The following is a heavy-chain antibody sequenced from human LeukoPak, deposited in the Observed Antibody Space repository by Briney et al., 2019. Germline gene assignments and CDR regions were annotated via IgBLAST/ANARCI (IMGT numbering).Heavy chain of an antibody. Sequence: GASVKVSCKASGYTFTGYYMHWVRQAHGQGLEWMGRIYPNSGGKNDAQKFQGRVTMTRDTSISTAYMDLSRLRSDDTSVYYCARGGVVITTDTYDIWGQGTMVTVSS. CDR3: ARGGVVITTDTYDI. V-gene: IGHV1-2*02. D-gene: IGHD3-3*01. J-gene: IGHJ3*02. CDR1: GYTFTGYY. CDR2: IYPNSGGK.